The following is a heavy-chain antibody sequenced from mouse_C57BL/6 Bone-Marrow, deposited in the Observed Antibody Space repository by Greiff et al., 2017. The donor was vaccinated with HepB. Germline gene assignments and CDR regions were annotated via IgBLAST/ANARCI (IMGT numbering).Heavy chain of an antibody. V-gene: IGHV5-4*01. CDR1: GFTFSSYA. J-gene: IGHJ3*01. CDR2: ISDGGSYT. Sequence: EVQGVESGGGLVKPGGSLKLSCAASGFTFSSYAMSWVRQTPEKRLEWVATISDGGSYTYYPDNVKGRFTISRDNAKNNLYLQMSHLKSEDTAMYYCARDDGYGSSSFAYWGQGTLVTVSA. D-gene: IGHD1-1*01. CDR3: ARDDGYGSSSFAY.